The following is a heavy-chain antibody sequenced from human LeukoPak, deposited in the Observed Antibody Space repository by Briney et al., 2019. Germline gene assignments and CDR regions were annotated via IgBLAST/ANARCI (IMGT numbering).Heavy chain of an antibody. CDR1: GYTLTELS. Sequence: ASVKLSFTFSGYTLTELSMHWVRQPPAKGIEWKGGFDPEDGETIYSQKYQGRVTMTEDTSTDTAYMELSSLRSEDTAVYYCATRVVPAALGGMDVWGKGTTVTVSS. CDR2: FDPEDGET. V-gene: IGHV1-24*01. D-gene: IGHD2-2*01. CDR3: ATRVVPAALGGMDV. J-gene: IGHJ6*04.